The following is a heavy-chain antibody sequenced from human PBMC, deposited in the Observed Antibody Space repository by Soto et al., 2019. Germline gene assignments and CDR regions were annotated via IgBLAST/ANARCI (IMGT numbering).Heavy chain of an antibody. D-gene: IGHD4-17*01. J-gene: IGHJ4*02. CDR1: GGSISGSSYY. CDR2: INHSGST. Sequence: SETLSLTCTVSGGSISGSSYYWGWIRQPPGKGLEWIGEINHSGSTNYNPSLKSRVTISVDTSKNQFSLKLSSVTAADTAVYYCARESYGASGTPIDYWGQGTLVTVSS. CDR3: ARESYGASGTPIDY. V-gene: IGHV4-39*07.